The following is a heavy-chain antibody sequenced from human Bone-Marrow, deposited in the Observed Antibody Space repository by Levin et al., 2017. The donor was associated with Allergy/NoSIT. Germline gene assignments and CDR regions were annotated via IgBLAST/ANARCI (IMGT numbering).Heavy chain of an antibody. CDR1: GGSFSGYY. V-gene: IGHV4-34*01. J-gene: IGHJ6*03. Sequence: PSETLSLTCAVYGGSFSGYYWSWIRQPPGKGLEWIGEINHSGSTNYNPSLKSRVTISVDTSKNQFSLKLSSVTAADTAVYYCARGRPYYYGSGTYYYYYMDVWGKGTTVTVSS. CDR3: ARGRPYYYGSGTYYYYYMDV. CDR2: INHSGST. D-gene: IGHD3-10*01.